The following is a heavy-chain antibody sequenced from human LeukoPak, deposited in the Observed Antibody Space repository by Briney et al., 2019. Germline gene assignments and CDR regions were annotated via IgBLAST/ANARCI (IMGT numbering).Heavy chain of an antibody. J-gene: IGHJ6*03. Sequence: ASVKVSCKASGYTFTSYDINWVGQATGQGLEWMGWMNPNSGKPGYAQKLQGRVTITRNTSISTAYMELSSLRSEDTAVYYCARRAYYCTNGVCHRRYYYYMDVWGKGTTVTVSS. D-gene: IGHD2-8*01. CDR3: ARRAYYCTNGVCHRRYYYYMDV. CDR1: GYTFTSYD. V-gene: IGHV1-8*03. CDR2: MNPNSGKP.